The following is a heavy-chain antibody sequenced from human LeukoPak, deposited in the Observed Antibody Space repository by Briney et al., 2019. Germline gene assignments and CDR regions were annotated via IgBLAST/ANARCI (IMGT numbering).Heavy chain of an antibody. CDR2: IIPILGIA. CDR1: GYTFTSYY. V-gene: IGHV1-69*02. J-gene: IGHJ3*02. CDR3: ARTYYYDSSGYYAFDI. D-gene: IGHD3-22*01. Sequence: SVKVSCKASGYTFTSYYMHWVRQAPGQGLEWMGRIIPILGIANYAQKFQGRVTITADKSTSTAYMELSSLRSEDTAVYYCARTYYYDSSGYYAFDIWGQGTMVTVSS.